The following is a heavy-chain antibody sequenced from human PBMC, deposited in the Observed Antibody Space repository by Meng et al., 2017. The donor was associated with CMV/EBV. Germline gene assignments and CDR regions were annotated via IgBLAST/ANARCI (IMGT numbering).Heavy chain of an antibody. Sequence: VQSGSGVTKPGSSGKVSCKASGGTFSSYASSWVRQAPGQGLEWMGGIIPIFGTANYAQKFQGRVTITADESTSTAYMELSSLRSXXXXVYXXXRGYXDXXGYNFDLWGRGTLVTVSS. CDR2: IIPIFGTA. J-gene: IGHJ2*01. V-gene: IGHV1-69*13. CDR3: XRGYXDXXGYNFDL. CDR1: GGTFSSYA. D-gene: IGHD3-22*01.